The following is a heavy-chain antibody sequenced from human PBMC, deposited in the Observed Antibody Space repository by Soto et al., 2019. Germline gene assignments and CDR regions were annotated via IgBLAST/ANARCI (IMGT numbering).Heavy chain of an antibody. CDR2: IYPDDSDT. V-gene: IGHV5-51*01. D-gene: IGHD1-20*01. CDR3: ARRLYNWNPFDY. Sequence: GEALTISCRGSGYSFSSYWIGWVRQTPGKGLDWMGIIYPDDSDTRYSPFFQVQVTISAXXXIXTXYXRXRTLKASDTAMYYCARRLYNWNPFDYWGQGT. J-gene: IGHJ4*02. CDR1: GYSFSSYW.